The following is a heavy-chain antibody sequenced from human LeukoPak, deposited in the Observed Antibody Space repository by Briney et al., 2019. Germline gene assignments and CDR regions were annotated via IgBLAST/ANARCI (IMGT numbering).Heavy chain of an antibody. CDR2: ISFDGSDK. Sequence: GRSLRLSCAGSGFTFNNYGIHWVRQAPGKGLEWVAVISFDGSDKYYADSVKGRFTISRDHSKNTLYLQMNSLRTKDTAVYYCAGHSAEKYTGAYGWAPPDDYWGQGTLVTVSS. CDR1: GFTFNNYG. CDR3: AGHSAEKYTGAYGWAPPDDY. V-gene: IGHV3-30*03. D-gene: IGHD7-27*01. J-gene: IGHJ4*02.